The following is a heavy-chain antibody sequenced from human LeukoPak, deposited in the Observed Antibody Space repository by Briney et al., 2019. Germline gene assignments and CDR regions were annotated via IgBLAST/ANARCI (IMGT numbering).Heavy chain of an antibody. CDR1: GFTFSSYA. Sequence: PGGSLRLSCAASGFTFSSYAMSGVRQAPGKGLEWVSAISGSGGSTYYADSVKGRFTISRDNSKNTLYLQMNSLRAEDTAVYYCAKPKRTYYYDSSDQYYFDYWGQGTLVTVSS. CDR2: ISGSGGST. D-gene: IGHD3-22*01. V-gene: IGHV3-23*01. J-gene: IGHJ4*02. CDR3: AKPKRTYYYDSSDQYYFDY.